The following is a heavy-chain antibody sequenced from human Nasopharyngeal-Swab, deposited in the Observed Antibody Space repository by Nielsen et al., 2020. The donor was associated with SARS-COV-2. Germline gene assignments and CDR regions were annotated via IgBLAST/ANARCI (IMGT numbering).Heavy chain of an antibody. V-gene: IGHV3-23*03. CDR3: AKDHSPYGSGSYPYYYGMDV. D-gene: IGHD3-10*01. J-gene: IGHJ6*02. CDR1: GFTFSSYA. Sequence: GESLKISCAASGFTFSSYAMSWVRQAPGKGLEWVSVIYSGGSSTYYADPVKGRFTISRDNSKNTLYLQMNSLRAEDTAVYYCAKDHSPYGSGSYPYYYGMDVWGQGTTVTVSS. CDR2: IYSGGSST.